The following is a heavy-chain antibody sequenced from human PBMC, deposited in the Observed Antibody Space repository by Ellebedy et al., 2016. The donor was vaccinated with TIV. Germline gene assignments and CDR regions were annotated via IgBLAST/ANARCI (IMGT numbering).Heavy chain of an antibody. CDR3: ARGIYGSGSVDY. Sequence: MPSETLSLTCAVSGGSISSSSWYSWVRQPPGKGLEWIGEIIQSGTMNYSPSLKSRVTISVDKSKNQFSLRLSSVTAADTAVYFCARGIYGSGSVDYWGQGTLVTVSS. CDR1: GGSISSSSW. V-gene: IGHV4-4*02. CDR2: IIQSGTM. D-gene: IGHD3-10*01. J-gene: IGHJ4*02.